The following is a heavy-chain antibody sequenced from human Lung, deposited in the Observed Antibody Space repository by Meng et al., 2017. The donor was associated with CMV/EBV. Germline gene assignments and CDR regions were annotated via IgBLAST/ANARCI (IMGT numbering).Heavy chain of an antibody. CDR2: TYYRSKWYN. J-gene: IGHJ4*02. V-gene: IGHV6-1*02. D-gene: IGHD4-23*01. CDR1: WDMVASNSAD. Sequence: QWQQAGEGLVEPSQNLCWPCTISWDMVASNSADCYWIRPSPSRGMEWVGGTYYRSKWYNKYEAYVKSRLTISPATNTNQFPLQLNSMTPEDTAVYYCARGINGGCGDWGQGTLVTVSS. CDR3: ARGINGGCGD.